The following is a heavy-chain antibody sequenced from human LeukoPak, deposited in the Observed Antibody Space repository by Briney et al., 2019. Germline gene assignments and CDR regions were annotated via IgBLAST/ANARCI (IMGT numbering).Heavy chain of an antibody. D-gene: IGHD3-3*01. CDR2: ISGSSAVI. Sequence: GGSLRLSCVASGLTFNSYSMNWVRQAPGKGLEWTSYISGSSAVILYADSVEGRFTISRDSAKNSVYLQMNSLRTDDTAVYYCARSITTFGRIIDRFDYWGQGILVTVSS. CDR3: ARSITTFGRIIDRFDY. V-gene: IGHV3-48*04. J-gene: IGHJ4*02. CDR1: GLTFNSYS.